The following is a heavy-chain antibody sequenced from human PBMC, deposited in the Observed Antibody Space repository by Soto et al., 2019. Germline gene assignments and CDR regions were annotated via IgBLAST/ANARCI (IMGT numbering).Heavy chain of an antibody. CDR2: ISGSGGST. J-gene: IGHJ4*02. Sequence: GGSLRLACAASGFTFSSYAMSWVRQAPGEGLEWVSAISGSGGSTCYADSVKGRFTISRDNSKNTLYLQMNSLRAEDTAVYYCAKIAGVAARPFDYWGQGTLVTVSS. V-gene: IGHV3-23*01. D-gene: IGHD6-6*01. CDR3: AKIAGVAARPFDY. CDR1: GFTFSSYA.